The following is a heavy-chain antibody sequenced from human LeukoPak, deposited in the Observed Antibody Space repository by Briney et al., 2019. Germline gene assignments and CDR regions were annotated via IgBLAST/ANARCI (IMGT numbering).Heavy chain of an antibody. CDR3: ARDRTVLAIFGVVKGGWFDP. J-gene: IGHJ5*02. D-gene: IGHD3-3*01. Sequence: SQTLSLTCTVSGGSISSGDYYWSWIRQPPGKGLEWIGEINHSGSTNYNPSLKSRVTISVDTSKNQFSLKLSSVTAADTAVYYCARDRTVLAIFGVVKGGWFDPWGQGTLVTVSS. V-gene: IGHV4-30-4*08. CDR2: INHSGST. CDR1: GGSISSGDYY.